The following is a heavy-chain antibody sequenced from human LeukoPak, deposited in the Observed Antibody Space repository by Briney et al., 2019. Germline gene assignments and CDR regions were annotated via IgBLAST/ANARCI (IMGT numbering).Heavy chain of an antibody. CDR2: ISGSGGST. CDR3: AKGLRYIVDFDY. J-gene: IGHJ4*02. D-gene: IGHD3-16*01. CDR1: GGTFSSYA. V-gene: IGHV3-23*01. Sequence: SCKASGGTFSSYAMSWVRQAPGKGLEWVSAISGSGGSTYYADSVKGRFTISRDNSKNTLYLQMNSLRAEDTAVYYCAKGLRYIVDFDYWGQGTLVTVSS.